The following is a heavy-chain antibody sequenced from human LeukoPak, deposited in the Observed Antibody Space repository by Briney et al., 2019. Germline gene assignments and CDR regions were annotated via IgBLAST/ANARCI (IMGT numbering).Heavy chain of an antibody. CDR1: GYTFTSYD. CDR3: ARAYGDYGSYYYYYYMDV. J-gene: IGHJ6*03. CDR2: MNPNSGNT. Sequence: GASVKVSCKASGYTFTSYDINWVRQATGQGLEWMGWMNPNSGNTGYAQKFQGRVTITRNTSISTAYMELSSLRSEDTAVYCCARAYGDYGSYYYYYYMDVWGKGTTVTVSS. V-gene: IGHV1-8*03. D-gene: IGHD4-17*01.